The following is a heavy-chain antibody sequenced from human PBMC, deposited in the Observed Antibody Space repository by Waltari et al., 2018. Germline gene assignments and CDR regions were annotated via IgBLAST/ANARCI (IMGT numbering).Heavy chain of an antibody. CDR3: ARGLGYCSGGSCYRAWFDP. CDR1: GYTFTSYD. V-gene: IGHV1-8*01. D-gene: IGHD2-15*01. CDR2: MNPNSGNT. J-gene: IGHJ5*02. Sequence: QVQLVQSGAEVKKPGASVKVSCKASGYTFTSYDINRVRQATGQGLEWMGWMNPNSGNTGYAQKFQGRVTMTRNTSISTAYMELSSLRSEDTAVYYCARGLGYCSGGSCYRAWFDPWGQGTLVTVSS.